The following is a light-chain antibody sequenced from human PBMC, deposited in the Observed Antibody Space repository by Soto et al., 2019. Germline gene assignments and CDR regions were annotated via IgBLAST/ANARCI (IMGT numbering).Light chain of an antibody. CDR2: EVN. Sequence: QSALTQPASVSGSPGQSITISCTGTSSDIGAYNYVSWYQQHPGKAPKLILYEVNQRPSGVSNRFSGSKSGNTASLTISGLQPEDEADYYCCSYASSSTYVFGTGTKVTVL. V-gene: IGLV2-14*01. CDR1: SSDIGAYNY. CDR3: CSYASSSTYV. J-gene: IGLJ1*01.